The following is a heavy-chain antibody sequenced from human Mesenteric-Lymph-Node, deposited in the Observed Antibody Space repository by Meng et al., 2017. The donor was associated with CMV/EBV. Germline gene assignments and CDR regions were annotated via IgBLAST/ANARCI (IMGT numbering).Heavy chain of an antibody. CDR2: IYYTGST. Sequence: LRLSCNVSGGSIWSGNFYWTWIRQPPGKGLEWIGYIYYTGSTYYNPSLKGRVSISADTSENHFSLKLSALTAADTALYYCASPIVVVPAALGDDAFHIWGQGTMVTVSS. D-gene: IGHD2-2*01. CDR3: ASPIVVVPAALGDDAFHI. CDR1: GGSIWSGNFY. J-gene: IGHJ3*02. V-gene: IGHV4-30-4*08.